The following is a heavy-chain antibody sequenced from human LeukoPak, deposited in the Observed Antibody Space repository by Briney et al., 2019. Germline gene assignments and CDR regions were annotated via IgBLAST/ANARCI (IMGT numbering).Heavy chain of an antibody. J-gene: IGHJ3*02. CDR3: ARDRRAATAGAFDI. D-gene: IGHD6-25*01. CDR1: GFTFSSYG. V-gene: IGHV3-33*01. CDR2: IWYDGSNK. Sequence: GGSLRLSCAAPGFTFSSYGMHWVRQAPGKGLEWVAVIWYDGSNKYYADSVKGRFTISRDNSKNTLYLQMNSLRAEDTAVYYCARDRRAATAGAFDIWGQGTMVTVSS.